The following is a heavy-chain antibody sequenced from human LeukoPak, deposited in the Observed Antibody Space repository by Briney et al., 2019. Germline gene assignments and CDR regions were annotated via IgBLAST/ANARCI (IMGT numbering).Heavy chain of an antibody. J-gene: IGHJ2*01. V-gene: IGHV1-2*02. CDR1: GYTFTGYY. CDR3: ARPRGAKHGWYFDL. Sequence: ASVKVSCKASGYTFTGYYMHWVRQAPGQGLEWMGWINPNSGGTNYARKFQGRVTMTRDTSISTAYMELSRLRSDDTAVYYCARPRGAKHGWYFDLWGRGTLVTVSS. D-gene: IGHD3-10*01. CDR2: INPNSGGT.